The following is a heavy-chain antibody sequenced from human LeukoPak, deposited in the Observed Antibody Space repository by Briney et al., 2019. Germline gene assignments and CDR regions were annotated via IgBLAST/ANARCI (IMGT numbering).Heavy chain of an antibody. J-gene: IGHJ4*02. CDR3: AKGSSGCSHLPVDY. CDR2: IRYDGSNK. D-gene: IGHD3-22*01. V-gene: IGHV3-30*02. CDR1: GFTFSSYG. Sequence: GGSLRLSCAASGFTFSSYGMHWVRQAPGKGLEWVAFIRYDGSNKYYVDSVKGRFTISRDNSKNTLYLQMNSLRAEDTAVYYCAKGSSGCSHLPVDYWGQGTLVTVSS.